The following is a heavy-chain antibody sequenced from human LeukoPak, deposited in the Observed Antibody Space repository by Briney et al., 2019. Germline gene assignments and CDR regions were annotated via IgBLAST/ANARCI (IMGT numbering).Heavy chain of an antibody. CDR1: GYSISSGYY. V-gene: IGHV4-38-2*02. Sequence: SETLSLTCTVSGYSISSGYYWGWIRQPPGKGLEWIGSIYHSGSTYYNQSLKSRVTISVDTSKNQFSLKLNSVTAADTAVYYCARGAYDDAFDIWGQGTMVTVSS. CDR3: ARGAYDDAFDI. J-gene: IGHJ3*02. CDR2: IYHSGST. D-gene: IGHD3-22*01.